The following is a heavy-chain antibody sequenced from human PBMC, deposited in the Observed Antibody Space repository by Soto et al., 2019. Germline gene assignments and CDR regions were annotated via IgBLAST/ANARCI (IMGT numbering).Heavy chain of an antibody. V-gene: IGHV5-51*01. J-gene: IGHJ5*02. CDR1: GYAFTSYW. D-gene: IGHD2-2*01. CDR2: IYPGDSDT. CDR3: ARGYCTTTICDPWFDP. Sequence: LKISCTGSGYAFTSYWIAWVRQMPGKGLEWMGIIYPGDSDTRYSPSFQGQVTISADKSITTAYLQWSSLKVSDTAMYYCARGYCTTTICDPWFDPWGQGTLVTVSS.